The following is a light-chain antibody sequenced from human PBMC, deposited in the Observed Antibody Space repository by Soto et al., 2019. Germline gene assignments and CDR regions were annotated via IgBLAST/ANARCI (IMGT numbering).Light chain of an antibody. Sequence: QSALTQPHSASGTPGQRGTISCSGSSSNIGTSSVHWFQQLPGTAPKLLISTTNQRPSGVPERFSGSKSGTSASLAISGLQSEDEADYYCAAWDYSLNGHVFGTGTKVTVL. J-gene: IGLJ1*01. V-gene: IGLV1-44*01. CDR3: AAWDYSLNGHV. CDR1: SSNIGTSS. CDR2: TTN.